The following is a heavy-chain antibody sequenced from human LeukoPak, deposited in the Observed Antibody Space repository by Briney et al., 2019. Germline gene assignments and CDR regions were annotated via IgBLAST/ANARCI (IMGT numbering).Heavy chain of an antibody. J-gene: IGHJ4*02. CDR3: ARELLNFDC. CDR1: GVSIRSAGCS. CDR2: IYYSGSP. Sequence: SETLSLTCGVSGVSIRSAGCSYYWIRQHSGKGLEWIGHIYYSGSPSYNPSLESRVTISMDTSKNHFSLQLSSVTPEDTAVYYCARELLNFDCWGQGTLVSVSS. V-gene: IGHV4-31*11. D-gene: IGHD1-26*01.